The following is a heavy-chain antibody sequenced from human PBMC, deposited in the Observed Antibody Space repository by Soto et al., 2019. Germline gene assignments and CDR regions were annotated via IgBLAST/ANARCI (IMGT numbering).Heavy chain of an antibody. CDR3: ARYGSIDWLSWFDP. CDR1: GYTFTDYY. D-gene: IGHD3-9*01. CDR2: ISPSGGST. J-gene: IGHJ5*02. V-gene: IGHV1-46*01. Sequence: QVQLVQSGAEVKKPGASVKVSCKASGYTFTDYYMHWVRQAPGQGLEWMGIISPSGGSTYAQKFQGRGTVTRDTSTSTVYMELSSLRSEDTAGYYCARYGSIDWLSWFDPWGQGTLVNVSS.